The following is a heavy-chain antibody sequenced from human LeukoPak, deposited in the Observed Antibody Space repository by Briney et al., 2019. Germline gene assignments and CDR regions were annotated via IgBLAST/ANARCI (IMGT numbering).Heavy chain of an antibody. J-gene: IGHJ4*02. Sequence: GGSLRLSCAASGFTFSNYAMTWVRQAPGKGLEWVSVIGASDGRTVYADSVKGRFTISRDNSKNTVYLHMHSLRAEDTAVYYCARAMMVVANLWGVFDYWGQGTLVTVSS. D-gene: IGHD3-22*01. CDR3: ARAMMVVANLWGVFDY. CDR2: IGASDGRT. CDR1: GFTFSNYA. V-gene: IGHV3-23*01.